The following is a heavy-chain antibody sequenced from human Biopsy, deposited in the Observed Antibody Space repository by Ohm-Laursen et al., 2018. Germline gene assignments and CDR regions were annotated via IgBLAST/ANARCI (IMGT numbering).Heavy chain of an antibody. Sequence: SLRLSCAASGFSFSSYAMSWVRQAPGKGLEWVSVINSSGGSTSYADSVKGRFTISRDNSRNTLYLQMNSLTAEDTALYYCAKRMFSFGSRDIFDYWGQGSLVTVTS. V-gene: IGHV3-23*01. CDR2: INSSGGST. D-gene: IGHD2-2*01. CDR1: GFSFSSYA. J-gene: IGHJ4*02. CDR3: AKRMFSFGSRDIFDY.